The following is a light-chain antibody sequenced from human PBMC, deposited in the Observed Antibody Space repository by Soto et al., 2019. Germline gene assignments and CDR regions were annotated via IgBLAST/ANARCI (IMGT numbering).Light chain of an antibody. Sequence: DIQMTQSPSTLSASVGDRVTITCRASQSISSWLAWYQQKPGKAPKLLIYDASSLGSGVLSRFSRSGSGTEVSLTIRSRQPDNFATYYCQQYNSYSTFGQGTKVDIK. CDR3: QQYNSYST. J-gene: IGKJ1*01. CDR2: DAS. CDR1: QSISSW. V-gene: IGKV1-5*01.